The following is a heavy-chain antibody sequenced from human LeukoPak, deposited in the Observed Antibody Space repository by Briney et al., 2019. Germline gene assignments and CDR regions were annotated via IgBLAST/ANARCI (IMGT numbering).Heavy chain of an antibody. D-gene: IGHD3-22*01. CDR2: IWYDGSNK. CDR3: AKDPSYYYDSSGYFDY. V-gene: IGHV3-33*06. Sequence: PGRSLRLSCAASGFTFSSYGMHWVRQAPGKGLEWVAVIWYDGSNKYYADSVKGRFTISRDNSKNTLYLQMNSLRAEDTAVYYCAKDPSYYYDSSGYFDYWGQGTLVTVSS. J-gene: IGHJ4*02. CDR1: GFTFSSYG.